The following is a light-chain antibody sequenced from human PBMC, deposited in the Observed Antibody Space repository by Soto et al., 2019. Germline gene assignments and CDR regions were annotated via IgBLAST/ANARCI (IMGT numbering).Light chain of an antibody. Sequence: EIVLTQSPASLSLSPGERATLSCRASQSVDSFLAWYQQKPGRTPRLLIYDTSNRATGIPARFSGSGSGTDVTLTIRRLEPDDFAVYYCQVRTDWPPFKYTFGQGTKLEVK. CDR3: QVRTDWPPFKYT. CDR1: QSVDSF. J-gene: IGKJ2*01. V-gene: IGKV3-11*01. CDR2: DTS.